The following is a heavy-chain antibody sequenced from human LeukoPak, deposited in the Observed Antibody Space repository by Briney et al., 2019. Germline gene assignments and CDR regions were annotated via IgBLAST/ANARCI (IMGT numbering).Heavy chain of an antibody. CDR1: GFTFSGYW. V-gene: IGHV3-7*02. CDR3: ARTTDLDF. D-gene: IGHD4-17*01. Sequence: GGSLRLSCAASGFTFSGYWMTWVRQPPGKGLEWVANMRGDGSAIYYVDSAKGRFTISRDNAKNSLYLQMNSLRAEDTAIYYCARTTDLDFWGQGTLVTVSS. J-gene: IGHJ4*02. CDR2: MRGDGSAI.